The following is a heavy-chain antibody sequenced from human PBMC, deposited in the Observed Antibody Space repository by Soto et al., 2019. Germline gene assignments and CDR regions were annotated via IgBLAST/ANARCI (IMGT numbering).Heavy chain of an antibody. V-gene: IGHV4-59*01. J-gene: IGHJ4*02. Sequence: QVQLQESGPGLVKPSETLSLTCTVSGGSISSYYWSWIRQPPGKGLEWIGYIYYSGSTNYNPSLKSRVTISVDTSRNPFSAKLNSMTAADTAVYYCARGRPWELYDYWGQGTLVTVSS. CDR2: IYYSGST. CDR3: ARGRPWELYDY. CDR1: GGSISSYY. D-gene: IGHD1-26*01.